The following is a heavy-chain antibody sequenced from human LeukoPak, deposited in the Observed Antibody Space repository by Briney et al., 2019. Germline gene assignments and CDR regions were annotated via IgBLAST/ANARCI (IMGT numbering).Heavy chain of an antibody. Sequence: ASVKVSCKASGYTFTSYAMHWVRQAPGQRLEWMGWINAGNGNTKYSQKFQGRVTITRDTSASTAYMELSSLRSEDTAVYYCARDITMVRGVRFDYWGQGTLVTVSS. D-gene: IGHD3-10*01. CDR1: GYTFTSYA. CDR2: INAGNGNT. V-gene: IGHV1-3*01. J-gene: IGHJ4*02. CDR3: ARDITMVRGVRFDY.